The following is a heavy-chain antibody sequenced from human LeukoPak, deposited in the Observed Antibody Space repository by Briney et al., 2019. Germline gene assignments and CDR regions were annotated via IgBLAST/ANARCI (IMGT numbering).Heavy chain of an antibody. Sequence: ASVKVSCKAAGYTFPNFGITWVRHAPGQGLEWMGWISPNSGNTKSAQKFQGRVTMTTDTSTSTAYMELRSLRSDDTAVYYCARQGVTAAENNYFYYYMDFWGKGTTVTVSS. J-gene: IGHJ6*03. V-gene: IGHV1-18*01. CDR3: ARQGVTAAENNYFYYYMDF. D-gene: IGHD6-13*01. CDR1: GYTFPNFG. CDR2: ISPNSGNT.